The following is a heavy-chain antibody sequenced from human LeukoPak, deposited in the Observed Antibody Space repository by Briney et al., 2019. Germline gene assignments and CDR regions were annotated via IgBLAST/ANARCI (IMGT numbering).Heavy chain of an antibody. CDR3: ARTNILTGYYRPKPHYYGMDV. CDR1: GGTFSSYA. Sequence: SVKVSCTASGGTFSSYAISWVRQAPGQGLEWMGGIIPIFGTANYAQKFQGRVTITADESTSTAYMELSSLRSEDTAVYYCARTNILTGYYRPKPHYYGMDVWGQGTTVTVSS. J-gene: IGHJ6*02. CDR2: IIPIFGTA. V-gene: IGHV1-69*13. D-gene: IGHD3-9*01.